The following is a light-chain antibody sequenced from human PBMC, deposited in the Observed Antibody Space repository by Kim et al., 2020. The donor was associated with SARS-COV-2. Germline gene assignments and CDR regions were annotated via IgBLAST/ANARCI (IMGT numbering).Light chain of an antibody. CDR1: QSVSGW. CDR3: QQYYSYPWT. Sequence: DIQMTQSPSTLSASVGDRVTITCRASQSVSGWLAWYQQKPGKAPQLLIYDASSLETGVPSRFSGSESGTEITLTISSLQPDDFATYYCQQYYSYPWTFGQGTKVDIK. CDR2: DAS. V-gene: IGKV1-5*01. J-gene: IGKJ1*01.